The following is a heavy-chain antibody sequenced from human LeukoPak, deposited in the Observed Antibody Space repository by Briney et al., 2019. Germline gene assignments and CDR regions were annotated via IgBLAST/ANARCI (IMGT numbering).Heavy chain of an antibody. CDR3: ARDLGPGDCVDY. Sequence: GGSLRLSCAASGFTFSDYYMSWIRQAPGKGLEWVSYISHTGGSTYYADSVKGRFTISRDNAKKSLYLQMNSLRAEDTAVYYCARDLGPGDCVDYWGQETLVTVSS. CDR1: GFTFSDYY. V-gene: IGHV3-11*01. CDR2: ISHTGGST. D-gene: IGHD2-21*02. J-gene: IGHJ4*02.